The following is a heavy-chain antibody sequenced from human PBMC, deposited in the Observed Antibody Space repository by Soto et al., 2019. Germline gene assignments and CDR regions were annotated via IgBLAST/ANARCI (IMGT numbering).Heavy chain of an antibody. CDR2: IIPIFGTA. Sequence: RASVKVSCKASGGTFSSYAISWVRQAPGQGLEWMGGIIPIFGTANYAQKFQGRVTITADKSTSTAYMELGSLRSEDTAVYYCARSRGYYGDSILNYYYYGMDVWGQGTKVTSP. J-gene: IGHJ6*02. CDR1: GGTFSSYA. V-gene: IGHV1-69*06. CDR3: ARSRGYYGDSILNYYYYGMDV. D-gene: IGHD4-17*01.